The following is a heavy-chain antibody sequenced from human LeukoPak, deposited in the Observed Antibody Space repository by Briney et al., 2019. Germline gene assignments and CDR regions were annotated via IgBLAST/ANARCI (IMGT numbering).Heavy chain of an antibody. Sequence: SETLSLXCTVSGGSNSSYYWSWIRQPPGKGLESIGYIYYSGSTNYNPSLKSRVTISVDTSKNQFSLKLSPVTAADTAVYYCARRFGELLYRGYYYYMDVWGKGTTVTVSS. CDR3: ARRFGELLYRGYYYYMDV. CDR2: IYYSGST. D-gene: IGHD3-10*01. CDR1: GGSNSSYY. J-gene: IGHJ6*03. V-gene: IGHV4-59*01.